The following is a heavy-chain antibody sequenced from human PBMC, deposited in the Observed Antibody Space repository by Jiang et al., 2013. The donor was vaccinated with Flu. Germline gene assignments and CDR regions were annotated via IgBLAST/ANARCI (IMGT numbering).Heavy chain of an antibody. CDR2: ISAYNGNT. V-gene: IGHV1-18*01. Sequence: SVKVSCKASGYTFTSYGICWVRQAPGQGLEWMGWISAYNGNTHYAQKLQHRVTMTTDTSTSTAYMELRSLRSDDTAVYYCARDSGGPYCSGGSCPSIDYWGQGTLVTVSS. D-gene: IGHD2-15*01. CDR1: GYTFTSYG. J-gene: IGHJ4*02. CDR3: ARDSGGPYCSGGSCPSIDY.